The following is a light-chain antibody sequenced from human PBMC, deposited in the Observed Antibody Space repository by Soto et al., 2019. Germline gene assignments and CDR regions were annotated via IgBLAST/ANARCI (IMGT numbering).Light chain of an antibody. V-gene: IGKV3-20*01. CDR2: GAS. CDR1: RGVSANY. J-gene: IGKJ1*01. Sequence: ENLLTQSPGTLSLSPGEGATLSCRASRGVSANYLAWYQQKPGQAPTLLIYGASIRAAGIPDRFSGSGSGTDFTLTIRRLEPDDFAVYYCQQYGSSPRTFGQGSNVDIK. CDR3: QQYGSSPRT.